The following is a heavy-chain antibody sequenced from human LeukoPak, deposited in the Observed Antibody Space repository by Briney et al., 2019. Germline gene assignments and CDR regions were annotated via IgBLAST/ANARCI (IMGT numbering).Heavy chain of an antibody. D-gene: IGHD4-11*01. CDR1: GYTFTGYY. Sequence: ASVKVSCKASGYTFTGYYMHWVRQAPGQVLVWMGWISPNSGGTSYAQKFQGRVTMTRDMSISTAYMELSRLRSDDTAVYYCARDLSSWRDDYSNHWGQGTLVTVSS. CDR2: ISPNSGGT. CDR3: ARDLSSWRDDYSNH. V-gene: IGHV1-2*02. J-gene: IGHJ5*02.